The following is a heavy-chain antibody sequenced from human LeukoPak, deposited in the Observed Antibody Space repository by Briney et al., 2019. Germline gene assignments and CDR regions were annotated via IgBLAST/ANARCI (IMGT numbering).Heavy chain of an antibody. CDR3: AREEYQVLLD. V-gene: IGHV3-48*04. J-gene: IGHJ4*02. Sequence: GGSLRLSCAASGFSFSDYAIYWVRQAPGKGLEWIAYIDSRSSTIYYADSMKGRFTISRDNAKNSLYLHMNSLRVGDTAIYYCAREEYQVLLDWGQGVLVTVAS. CDR1: GFSFSDYA. CDR2: IDSRSSTI. D-gene: IGHD2-15*01.